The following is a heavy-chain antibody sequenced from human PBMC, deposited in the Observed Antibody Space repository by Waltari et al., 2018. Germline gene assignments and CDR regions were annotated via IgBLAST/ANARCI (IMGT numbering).Heavy chain of an antibody. CDR1: GGSFSGYY. V-gene: IGHV4-34*01. Sequence: QVQLQQWGAGLLKPSETLSLTCAVYGGSFSGYYWSWIRQPPGKWLEWIGEINHSGSTNYNPSRKSRVTIAGDTSKNQFSLKLSSVTAADTAVYYCARDGGYSYGYPILAVNWVDPWGQGTLVTVSS. CDR2: INHSGST. J-gene: IGHJ5*02. D-gene: IGHD5-18*01. CDR3: ARDGGYSYGYPILAVNWVDP.